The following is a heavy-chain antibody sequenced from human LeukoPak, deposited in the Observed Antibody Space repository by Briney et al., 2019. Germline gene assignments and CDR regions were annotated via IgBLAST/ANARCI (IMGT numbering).Heavy chain of an antibody. CDR1: GFTFGDYA. CDR2: IRSKAYGGTT. V-gene: IGHV3-49*04. D-gene: IGHD6-19*01. J-gene: IGHJ4*02. Sequence: GGSLRLSCTASGFTFGDYAMSWVRQAPGKGLEWVGFIRSKAYGGTTEYAASVKGRFTISRDDSKSIAYLQMNSLKTEDTAVYYCTRAGNSGWYQRDYFDYWGQGTLVTVSS. CDR3: TRAGNSGWYQRDYFDY.